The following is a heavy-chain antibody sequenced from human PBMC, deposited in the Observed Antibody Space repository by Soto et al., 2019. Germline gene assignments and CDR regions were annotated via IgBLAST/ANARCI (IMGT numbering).Heavy chain of an antibody. CDR2: MNPNSGNT. D-gene: IGHD3-3*01. V-gene: IGHV1-8*01. Sequence: QVQLVQSGAEVKKPGASVKVSCKASGYTFTSYDINWVRQATGQGLEWMGWMNPNSGNTGYAQKFQGRVTMTRNTSISTAYMELSSLRSEDTAVYYCARSLRFLVWLGMNYYYGMDVWGQGTTVTVSS. CDR1: GYTFTSYD. CDR3: ARSLRFLVWLGMNYYYGMDV. J-gene: IGHJ6*02.